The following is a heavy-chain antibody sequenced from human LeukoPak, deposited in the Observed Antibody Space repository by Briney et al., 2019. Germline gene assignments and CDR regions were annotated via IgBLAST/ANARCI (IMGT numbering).Heavy chain of an antibody. CDR2: INPNSGGT. J-gene: IGHJ4*02. CDR1: GYTFTGYY. Sequence: GASVKVSCKASGYTFTGYYMHWVRQAPGQGLEWMGWINPNSGGTNYAQKFQGRVTMTRDTSISTAYMELSRLRSDDTAVYYCARDMGEQLWSENDYWGQGTLVTVSS. CDR3: ARDMGEQLWSENDY. D-gene: IGHD5-18*01. V-gene: IGHV1-2*02.